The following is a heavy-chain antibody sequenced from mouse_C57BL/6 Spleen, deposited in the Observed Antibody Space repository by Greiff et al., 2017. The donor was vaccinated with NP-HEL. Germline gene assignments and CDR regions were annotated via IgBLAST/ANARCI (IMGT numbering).Heavy chain of an antibody. CDR2: IDPSDSYT. CDR3: ARGWEPPYFDY. CDR1: GYTFTSYW. Sequence: QVQLQQPGAELVKPGASVKLSCKASGYTFTSYWMQWVKQRPGQGLEWIGEIDPSDSYTNYNQKFKGKATLTVDTSSSTAYMQLSSLTSEDSAVYYCARGWEPPYFDYWGQGTTLTVSS. V-gene: IGHV1-50*01. J-gene: IGHJ2*01. D-gene: IGHD1-1*02.